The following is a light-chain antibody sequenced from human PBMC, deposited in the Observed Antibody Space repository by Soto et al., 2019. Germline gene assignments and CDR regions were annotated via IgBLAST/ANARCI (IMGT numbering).Light chain of an antibody. Sequence: DIQLTQSPSFLSASVGDRVTITCRASQGISSYLAWYQQKPGKAPKLLIYAASTLQSGVPSRFSGSGSGTEFTLTSSSLQPEDFAPYSCQQLNSYPNTFGQGTRLEIK. CDR1: QGISSY. V-gene: IGKV1-9*01. CDR2: AAS. CDR3: QQLNSYPNT. J-gene: IGKJ5*01.